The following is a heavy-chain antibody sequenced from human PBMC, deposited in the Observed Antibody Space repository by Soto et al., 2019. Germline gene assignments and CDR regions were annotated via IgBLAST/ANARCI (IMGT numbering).Heavy chain of an antibody. J-gene: IGHJ4*02. CDR3: AKEIVRSSSWPGD. D-gene: IGHD2-2*01. CDR1: GFDFSNYG. CDR2: VSYDGTNK. Sequence: HVQLVESGGGVVQPGRSLRLSCAVSGFDFSNYGMHWVRQAPGKGLEWVAVVSYDGTNKASAESVKGRFAISRDNSKNDLFLQMNGLRVEDTAVYFCAKEIVRSSSWPGDWGQGTLVTVSS. V-gene: IGHV3-30*18.